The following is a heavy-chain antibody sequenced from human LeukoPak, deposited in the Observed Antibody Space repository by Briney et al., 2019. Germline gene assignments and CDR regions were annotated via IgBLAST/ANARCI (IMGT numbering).Heavy chain of an antibody. CDR1: GFTFSSYG. CDR3: ARGGVFSSGWYVDY. Sequence: PGGSLRLSCAASGFTFSSYGMHWVRQAPGKGLEWILFIRYDGSNKYYADPVKGQFTISRDNAKNSLYLQMNSLRAEDTAVYYCARGGVFSSGWYVDYWGQGTLVSVSS. J-gene: IGHJ4*02. CDR2: IRYDGSNK. V-gene: IGHV3-30*02. D-gene: IGHD6-19*01.